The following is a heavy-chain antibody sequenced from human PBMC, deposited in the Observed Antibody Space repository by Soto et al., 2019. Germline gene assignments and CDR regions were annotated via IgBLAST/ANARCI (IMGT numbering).Heavy chain of an antibody. CDR2: ISSTTNYI. V-gene: IGHV3-21*06. CDR3: ARESEDLTSNFDY. Sequence: PXESLRLSGAASGFTFTRYSMNWVRQAPGKGLEWVSSISSTTNYIYYGDSMKGRFTISRDNAKNSLYLEMNSLRAEDTAVYYCARESEDLTSNFDYWAREPWSPSPQ. CDR1: GFTFTRYS. J-gene: IGHJ4*02.